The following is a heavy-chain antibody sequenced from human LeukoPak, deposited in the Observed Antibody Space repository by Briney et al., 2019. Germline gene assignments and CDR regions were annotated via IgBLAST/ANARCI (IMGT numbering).Heavy chain of an antibody. V-gene: IGHV6-1*01. Sequence: SQTLSLTCAISGDSVSSNSAAWNWIRQSPSRGLEWVGRTYYRSKWYNDYALSVRGRITIDPDTSKNQFSLQLNSMTPEDTAVYYCTRGWNSFDYWGQGTLVTVSS. D-gene: IGHD1-1*01. J-gene: IGHJ4*02. CDR1: GDSVSSNSAA. CDR3: TRGWNSFDY. CDR2: TYYRSKWYN.